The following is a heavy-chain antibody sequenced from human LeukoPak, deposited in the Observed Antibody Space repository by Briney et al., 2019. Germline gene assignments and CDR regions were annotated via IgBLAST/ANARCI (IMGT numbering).Heavy chain of an antibody. CDR1: GGSFSGYY. CDR2: INHSGST. J-gene: IGHJ5*02. D-gene: IGHD6-19*01. V-gene: IGHV4-34*01. CDR3: AREGSGWYRGTRNNWFDP. Sequence: SETLSLTCAVYGGSFSGYYWSWIRQPPGKGLEWIGEINHSGSTNYNPSLKSRVTISVDTSKNQFSLKLSSVTAADTAVYYCAREGSGWYRGTRNNWFDPWGQGTLVTVSS.